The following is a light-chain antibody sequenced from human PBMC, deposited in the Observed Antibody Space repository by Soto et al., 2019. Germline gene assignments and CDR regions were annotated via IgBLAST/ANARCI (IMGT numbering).Light chain of an antibody. J-gene: IGLJ1*01. CDR1: SSDGGGYNY. V-gene: IGLV2-11*01. CDR2: DVS. CDR3: CSYAGSYTL. Sequence: SVLTQPRSVSGSPGQSVTISCTGTSSDGGGYNYVSWYQQHPGKAPKLMIYDVSKRPSGVPDRFSGSKSGNTASLTISGLQAEDEADYYCCSYAGSYTLFGTGTKVTVX.